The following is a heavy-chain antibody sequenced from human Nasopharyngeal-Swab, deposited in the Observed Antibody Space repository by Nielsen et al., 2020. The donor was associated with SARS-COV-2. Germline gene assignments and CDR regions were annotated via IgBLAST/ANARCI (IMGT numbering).Heavy chain of an antibody. CDR2: IDWDDDK. J-gene: IGHJ4*02. Sequence: SGPTLVKPTQTLTLTCTFSGFSLSTSGMCVSWIRQPPGKALEWLARIDWDDDKYHSTSLKTRLTISKDTSKNQVVLTMTNMDPVDTATYYCARTSYYGGNSGFDYWGQGTLVTVSS. D-gene: IGHD4-23*01. CDR1: GFSLSTSGMC. CDR3: ARTSYYGGNSGFDY. V-gene: IGHV2-70*11.